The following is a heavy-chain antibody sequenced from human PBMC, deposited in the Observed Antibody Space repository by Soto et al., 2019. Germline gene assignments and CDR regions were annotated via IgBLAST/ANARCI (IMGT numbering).Heavy chain of an antibody. D-gene: IGHD2-15*01. CDR3: AREGRPDIVVVVAARDAFDI. V-gene: IGHV1-46*01. CDR1: GYTFTSYY. J-gene: IGHJ3*02. CDR2: INPSGGST. Sequence: ASVKVSCKASGYTFTSYYMHWVRQAPGQGLEWMGIINPSGGSTSYAQKFQGRVTMTRDTSTSTVYMELSSLRSEDTAVYYCAREGRPDIVVVVAARDAFDIWGQGKMVTV.